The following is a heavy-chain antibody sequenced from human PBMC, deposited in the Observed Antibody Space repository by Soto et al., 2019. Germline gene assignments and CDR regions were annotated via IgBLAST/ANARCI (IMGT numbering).Heavy chain of an antibody. V-gene: IGHV4-39*01. CDR1: GGSISSSSYY. Sequence: PSETLSLTCTVSGGSISSSSYYWGWIRQPPGKGLEWIGSIYYSGSTYYNTSLKSRVTISVDTSKNQFSLKLSSVTAADTTVYYCSRYYYDYILGSYRPPDYWGQGTLVTVSS. CDR2: IYYSGST. D-gene: IGHD3-16*02. CDR3: SRYYYDYILGSYRPPDY. J-gene: IGHJ4*02.